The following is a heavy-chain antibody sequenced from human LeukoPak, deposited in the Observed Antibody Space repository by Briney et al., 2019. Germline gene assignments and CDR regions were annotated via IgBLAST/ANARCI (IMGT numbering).Heavy chain of an antibody. Sequence: PGGSLRLSCAASGFTLSNYAMSWVRQAPGKGLEWDSAICGGGGGTYYADSVKGRFTISRDNSKNTLYLQMNSLRAEDTALYYCAKVISSSCGIGGYWGQGTLVTVSS. D-gene: IGHD6-13*01. CDR1: GFTLSNYA. V-gene: IGHV3-23*01. CDR2: ICGGGGGT. CDR3: AKVISSSCGIGGY. J-gene: IGHJ4*02.